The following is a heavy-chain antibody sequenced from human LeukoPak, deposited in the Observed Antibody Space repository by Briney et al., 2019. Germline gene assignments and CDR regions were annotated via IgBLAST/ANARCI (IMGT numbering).Heavy chain of an antibody. Sequence: SEALSLTCTVSGDSISNYYWSWLRQSPGKELEWIGYMYNRGSTIYNPSLKSRVTISTDTSKNQFSLRLTSVTAADTAVYYCARAEKAVTGTLDSWGQGTLITVSS. CDR2: MYNRGST. CDR3: ARAEKAVTGTLDS. J-gene: IGHJ4*02. D-gene: IGHD6-19*01. V-gene: IGHV4-59*01. CDR1: GDSISNYY.